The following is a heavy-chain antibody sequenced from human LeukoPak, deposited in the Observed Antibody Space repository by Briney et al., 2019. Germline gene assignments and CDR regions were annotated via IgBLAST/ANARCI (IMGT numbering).Heavy chain of an antibody. CDR1: TFTVSDYW. J-gene: IGHJ4*02. CDR3: ASSGSYRFDY. CDR2: ITASGTAM. Sequence: GGSLRLSCAASTFTVSDYWMSWVRQAPGKGLEWVSHITASGTAMFYADSVKGRFTISRDNAKNSLYLQMNSLRDEDTAVYYCASSGSYRFDYWGQGTLVTVSS. V-gene: IGHV3-48*02. D-gene: IGHD1-26*01.